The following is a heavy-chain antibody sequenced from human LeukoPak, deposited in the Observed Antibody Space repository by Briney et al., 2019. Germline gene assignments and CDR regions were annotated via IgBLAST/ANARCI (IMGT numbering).Heavy chain of an antibody. Sequence: GGSLRLSCAASGFTFSNYDMHWVRQAPGKGLEWVSAVGPTGDTYYLGSVKGRFTISREKTKYSLYLQMNSLRAEDTAVYYCARSGIAVAGPLYYYYGMDVWGQGTTVTVSS. CDR3: ARSGIAVAGPLYYYYGMDV. V-gene: IGHV3-13*01. J-gene: IGHJ6*02. D-gene: IGHD6-19*01. CDR1: GFTFSNYD. CDR2: VGPTGDT.